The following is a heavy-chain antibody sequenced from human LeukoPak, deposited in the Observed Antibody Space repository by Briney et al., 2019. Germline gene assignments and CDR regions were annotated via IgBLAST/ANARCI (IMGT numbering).Heavy chain of an antibody. CDR2: MNPNSGNT. D-gene: IGHD6-19*01. CDR1: GYTFTSCD. J-gene: IGHJ5*02. Sequence: ASVKVSCKASGYTFTSCDINWVRQATGQGLEWMGWMNPNSGNTGYAQKFQGRVTMTRNTSISTAYMELSSLRSEDTAVYYCARGIEQWLVPGSWFDPWGQGTLVTVSS. CDR3: ARGIEQWLVPGSWFDP. V-gene: IGHV1-8*01.